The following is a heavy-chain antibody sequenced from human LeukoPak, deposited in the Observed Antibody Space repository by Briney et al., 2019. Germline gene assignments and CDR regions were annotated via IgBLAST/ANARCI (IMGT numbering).Heavy chain of an antibody. CDR3: ARQDYVSSYFDP. J-gene: IGHJ5*02. V-gene: IGHV4-39*01. Sequence: PSETLSLTCTVSRDSISRGSYYWGWIRHPPGKGLEWIGTIYYSGSTYYNPSLKSRVTISVDTAKNYFSLSLRSVTAADTALYYCARQDYVSSYFDPWGQGTLVTVSS. CDR1: RDSISRGSYY. D-gene: IGHD4-17*01. CDR2: IYYSGST.